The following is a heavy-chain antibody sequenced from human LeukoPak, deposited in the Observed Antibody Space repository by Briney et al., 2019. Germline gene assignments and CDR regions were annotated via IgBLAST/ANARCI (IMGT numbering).Heavy chain of an antibody. D-gene: IGHD2-15*01. CDR2: MHLSGTT. CDR3: ARVGYCSGGSCRFSYFDY. J-gene: IGHJ4*02. Sequence: SETLSLTCAVSGGSISSVNLWSWVRQPPGKGLEWIGEMHLSGTTTYNPSLKSRVTISVDKSKNQFSLKLSSVTAADTAVYFCARVGYCSGGSCRFSYFDYWGQGSLVTVSS. V-gene: IGHV4-4*02. CDR1: GGSISSVNL.